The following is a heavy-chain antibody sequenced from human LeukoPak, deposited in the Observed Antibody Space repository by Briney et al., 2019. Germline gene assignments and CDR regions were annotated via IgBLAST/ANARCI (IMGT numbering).Heavy chain of an antibody. Sequence: TSQTLSLTCTVSGGSISSGSYYWSWIRQPAGKGLEWIGRIYTSGSTKYNPALKSRVTVSVDTSKNQLSLRLRPVTAAGTAVYYCARDPYYYVSSGTKYNWFDPWGQGSLVTVSS. J-gene: IGHJ5*02. CDR3: ARDPYYYVSSGTKYNWFDP. V-gene: IGHV4-61*02. CDR1: GGSISSGSYY. D-gene: IGHD3-22*01. CDR2: IYTSGST.